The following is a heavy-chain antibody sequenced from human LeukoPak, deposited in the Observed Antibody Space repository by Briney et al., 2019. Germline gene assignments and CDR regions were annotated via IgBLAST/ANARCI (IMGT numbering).Heavy chain of an antibody. CDR1: GYTFSSSD. CDR2: MSPNRGST. D-gene: IGHD6-13*01. V-gene: IGHV1-8*02. J-gene: IGHJ3*02. Sequence: ASVKVSCKASGYTFSSSDINWVRQAAGQGLEWMGWMSPNRGSTGYAQKFQGRVTMTRDTSINTAYMELSSLRVEDTAVYYCARDKRGQAAADDPFDIWGQGTMVTVSS. CDR3: ARDKRGQAAADDPFDI.